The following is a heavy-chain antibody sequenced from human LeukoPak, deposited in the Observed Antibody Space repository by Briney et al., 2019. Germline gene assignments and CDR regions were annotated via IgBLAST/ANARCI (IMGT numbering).Heavy chain of an antibody. Sequence: GASVKVSCKASGYTFTSYDINWVRQATGQGLEWMGWMNPNSGNTGYAQKFQGRVTMTRDTSISTAYMELSSLRSEDTAVYCCAGMTTDDAFDIWGQGTMVTVSS. D-gene: IGHD1-14*01. CDR3: AGMTTDDAFDI. V-gene: IGHV1-8*01. CDR1: GYTFTSYD. J-gene: IGHJ3*02. CDR2: MNPNSGNT.